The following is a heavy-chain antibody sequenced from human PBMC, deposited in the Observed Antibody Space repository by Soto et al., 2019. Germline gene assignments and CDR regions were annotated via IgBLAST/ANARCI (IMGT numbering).Heavy chain of an antibody. CDR1: GVTFSNYA. CDR2: ISSGGGST. CDR3: AKGYNSGGYPWYFDY. D-gene: IGHD1-26*01. V-gene: IGHV3-23*01. J-gene: IGHJ4*02. Sequence: GGSLRLSCAASGVTFSNYAMGWVRQAPGKVLEWLSSISSGGGSTFYADSVKGRFTISRDNSKNTLFLQMNSLRAEDTAIYFCAKGYNSGGYPWYFDYWGQGTLVTVSS.